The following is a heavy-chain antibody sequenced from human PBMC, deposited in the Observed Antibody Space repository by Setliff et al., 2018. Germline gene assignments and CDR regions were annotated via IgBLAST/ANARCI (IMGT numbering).Heavy chain of an antibody. CDR1: GFTFSSYA. Sequence: GGSLRLSCAASGFTFSSYAMSWVRQAPGKGLEWVSAISGSGGSTYYADSVKGRFTISRDNSKNTLFLEMNSLRTEDTAVYYCARDDYNYGYNSWGQGTLVTVSS. V-gene: IGHV3-23*01. D-gene: IGHD5-18*01. J-gene: IGHJ4*02. CDR2: ISGSGGST. CDR3: ARDDYNYGYNS.